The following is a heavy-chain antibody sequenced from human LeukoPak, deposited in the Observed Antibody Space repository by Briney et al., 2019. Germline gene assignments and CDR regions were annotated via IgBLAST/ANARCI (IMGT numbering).Heavy chain of an antibody. CDR1: GFTFSSYG. CDR2: IQYDGTKE. CDR3: AKGVSYFDY. Sequence: GGSLRLSCAASGFTFSSYGMHWVRQAPGKGLEWVAFIQYDGTKEYYADSVKGRFTISRDNSKNTLYLQMNSLRAEDTAVYYCAKGVSYFDYWGQGTLVTVSS. V-gene: IGHV3-30*02. J-gene: IGHJ4*02. D-gene: IGHD3-10*01.